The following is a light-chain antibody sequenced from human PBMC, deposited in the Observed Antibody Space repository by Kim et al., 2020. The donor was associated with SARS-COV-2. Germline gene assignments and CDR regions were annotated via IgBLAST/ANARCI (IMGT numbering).Light chain of an antibody. J-gene: IGKJ2*01. CDR3: QQYYTTPYT. V-gene: IGKV4-1*01. CDR1: QSLLYSSNNENY. CDR2: WAS. Sequence: DIVLTQSPDSLAVSLGERATINCKSSQSLLYSSNNENYVAWYQQRPGQPPNLLIYWASTRESGVPDRFSGSGSGTDFTLTISSLQAEDVAIYYCQQYYTTPYTFGQGTKLEI.